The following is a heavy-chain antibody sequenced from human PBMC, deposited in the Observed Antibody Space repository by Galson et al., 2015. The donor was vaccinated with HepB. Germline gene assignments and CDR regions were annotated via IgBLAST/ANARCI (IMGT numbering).Heavy chain of an antibody. V-gene: IGHV1-3*01. CDR3: ARDPLLLWFGGAFIGGSMDV. D-gene: IGHD3-10*01. Sequence: SVKVSCKASGYNFTNYGLHWVRQAPGQRLEWMGWINAGNGNRKYSQKFQGRVTITRDTSASTAYMELSSLRSEDTALYYCARDPLLLWFGGAFIGGSMDVWGQGTTVTVSS. J-gene: IGHJ6*02. CDR1: GYNFTNYG. CDR2: INAGNGNR.